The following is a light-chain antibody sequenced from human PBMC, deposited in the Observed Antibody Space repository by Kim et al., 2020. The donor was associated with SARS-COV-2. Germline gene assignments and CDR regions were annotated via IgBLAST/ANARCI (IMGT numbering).Light chain of an antibody. CDR3: LLSYSGLVF. Sequence: PGWTVPLSVASNPGAVTSGHYPSWFQRTPGQAPRTLIYDSSHKPSWTPARFSGSLLGGNASLTLSGAQPEDEADYYCLLSYSGLVFFGGGTQLTVL. J-gene: IGLJ2*01. CDR1: PGAVTSGHY. V-gene: IGLV7-46*01. CDR2: DSS.